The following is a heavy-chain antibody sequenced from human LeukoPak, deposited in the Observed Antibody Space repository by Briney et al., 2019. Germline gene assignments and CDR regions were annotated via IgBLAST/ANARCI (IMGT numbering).Heavy chain of an antibody. CDR1: GYTFTGYY. CDR3: ARVGPKTKQWLAP. Sequence: VKVSCKASGYTFTGYYMHWVRQAPGQGLEWMGRINPNSGGTNYAQKFQGRVTMTRDTSISTAYMELSRLRSDDTAVYYCARVGPKTKQWLAPWGQGTLVTVSS. D-gene: IGHD6-19*01. CDR2: INPNSGGT. V-gene: IGHV1-2*06. J-gene: IGHJ5*02.